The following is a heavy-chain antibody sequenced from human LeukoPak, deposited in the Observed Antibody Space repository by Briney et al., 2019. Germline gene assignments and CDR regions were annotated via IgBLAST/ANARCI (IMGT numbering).Heavy chain of an antibody. CDR1: GSSFTSYW. CDR3: ARQTFCSGGSCYWWFDP. D-gene: IGHD2-15*01. J-gene: IGHJ5*02. Sequence: GESLKISCKGSGSSFTSYWIAWVRQMPGKGLEWMGVIYPGDSDTRYSPSFQGQVTISADKSISTAYLQWSGLKASDTAMYYCARQTFCSGGSCYWWFDPWGQGTLVTVSS. CDR2: IYPGDSDT. V-gene: IGHV5-51*01.